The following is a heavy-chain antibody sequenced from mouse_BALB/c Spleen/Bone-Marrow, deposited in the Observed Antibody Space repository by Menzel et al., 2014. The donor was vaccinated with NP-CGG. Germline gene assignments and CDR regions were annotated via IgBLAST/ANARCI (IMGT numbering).Heavy chain of an antibody. CDR3: ARNYYGSSSFAY. Sequence: EVQLQQSGPELVKPGASVKMSCKASGYTFTTYVMHWVKQKPGQGLEWIGYINPCNDDSKYNEKFKGKATLTSDKSSSTAYMELNSLTSEDSAVYYYARNYYGSSSFAYWGQGAMVTVSA. CDR2: INPCNDDS. V-gene: IGHV1-14*01. CDR1: GYTFTTYV. D-gene: IGHD1-1*01. J-gene: IGHJ3*01.